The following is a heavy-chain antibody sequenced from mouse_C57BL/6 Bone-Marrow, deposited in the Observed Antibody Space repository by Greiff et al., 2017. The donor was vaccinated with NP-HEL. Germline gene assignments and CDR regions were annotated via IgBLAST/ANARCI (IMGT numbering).Heavy chain of an antibody. V-gene: IGHV1-49*01. CDR1: YFSFMASA. D-gene: IGHD1-1*01. CDR2: FTMYSDAT. Sequence: LQESGAELVRPGSSVKLSCKDSYFSFMASAMHWVKQRPGHGLEWIGSFTMYSDATEYSENFKGKATLTANTSSSTAFMELSSLTSEDSAVYYCALNLLLRSPKDFDYWGQGTTLTVSS. CDR3: ALNLLLRSPKDFDY. J-gene: IGHJ2*01.